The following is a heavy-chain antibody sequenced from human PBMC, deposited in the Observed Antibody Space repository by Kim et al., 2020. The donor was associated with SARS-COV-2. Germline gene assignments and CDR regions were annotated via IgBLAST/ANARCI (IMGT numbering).Heavy chain of an antibody. J-gene: IGHJ5*02. CDR2: VLYDGSNQ. V-gene: IGHV3-30*18. CDR1: GTTFRNYG. CDR3: AKASMAVAGTHYFDP. D-gene: IGHD6-19*01. Sequence: GGSLRLSCAASGTTFRNYGMHWVRQAPGKGLEWVGVVLYDGSNQYYADSVKGRFTISRDNSKNTLYLQISSLRVDDTAVYYCAKASMAVAGTHYFDPWGQGTLVTVSS.